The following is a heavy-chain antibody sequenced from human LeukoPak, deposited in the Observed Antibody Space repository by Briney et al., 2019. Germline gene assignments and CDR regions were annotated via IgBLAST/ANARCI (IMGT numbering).Heavy chain of an antibody. D-gene: IGHD3-16*01. CDR1: GFTFSSYG. Sequence: GSLRLSCAASGFTFSSYGMHWVRQAPGKGLEWVAVISYDGSNKYYADSVKGRFTISRDNSKNTVYLQMNNLRVEDTAVYHCTRELGGTVDHDGYFDYWGQGTLVTVSS. CDR3: TRELGGTVDHDGYFDY. CDR2: ISYDGSNK. J-gene: IGHJ4*02. V-gene: IGHV3-30*03.